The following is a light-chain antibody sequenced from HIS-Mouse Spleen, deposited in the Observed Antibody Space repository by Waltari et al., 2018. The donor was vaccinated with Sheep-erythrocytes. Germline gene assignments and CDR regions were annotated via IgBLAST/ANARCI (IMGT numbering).Light chain of an antibody. CDR3: QAWDSRTAV. J-gene: IGLJ2*01. V-gene: IGLV3-1*01. CDR1: KLGDKY. CDR2: QDS. Sequence: SYELTQPPSVSVSPGQTASITCSGDKLGDKYACWYQQQPGQSPVLVIYQDSKRPSGIPERFSGSNSGNTATLTISGTQAMDEADYYCQAWDSRTAVFGGGTKLTVL.